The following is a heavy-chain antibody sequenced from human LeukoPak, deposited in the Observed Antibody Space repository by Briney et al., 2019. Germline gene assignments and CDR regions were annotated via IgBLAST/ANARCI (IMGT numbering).Heavy chain of an antibody. CDR3: AKGIYGSGSYYSNYYYNMDV. D-gene: IGHD3-10*01. CDR2: ISGSANST. CDR1: GFTFSNYW. J-gene: IGHJ6*03. V-gene: IGHV3-23*01. Sequence: PGGSLRLSCAASGFTFSNYWMSWVRQAPGKGLEWVSGISGSANSTDYADSVKGRFTISRDNSKNTVYLQMNSLRAEDTAVYYCAKGIYGSGSYYSNYYYNMDVWGKGTTVTISS.